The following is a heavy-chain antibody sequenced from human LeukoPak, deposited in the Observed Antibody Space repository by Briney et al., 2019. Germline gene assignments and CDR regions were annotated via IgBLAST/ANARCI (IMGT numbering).Heavy chain of an antibody. J-gene: IGHJ4*02. CDR1: GGTFSSYA. CDR2: IIPILGIA. Sequence: GASVKVSCKASGGTFSSYAISWVRQAPGQGLEWMGRIIPILGIANYAQKFQGRVTITADKSTSTAYMELSSLRSEDTAVYYCARDGSHIGDGSGSYYNSHLDYWGQGTLVTVSS. CDR3: ARDGSHIGDGSGSYYNSHLDY. D-gene: IGHD3-10*01. V-gene: IGHV1-69*04.